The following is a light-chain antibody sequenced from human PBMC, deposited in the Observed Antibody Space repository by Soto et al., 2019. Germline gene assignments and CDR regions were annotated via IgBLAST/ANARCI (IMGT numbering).Light chain of an antibody. CDR1: SSDVGGYNY. V-gene: IGLV2-14*01. J-gene: IGLJ2*01. CDR3: SSYTSSSTLV. Sequence: QSALTQPASVSGSPGQSITISCTGTSSDVGGYNYVSWYQQHPGKAPKLMIYDVSNRPSGVSNRFSGSKSGNTASLTIYGLQAEDDSDYSCSSYTSSSTLVFGGGTKLTVL. CDR2: DVS.